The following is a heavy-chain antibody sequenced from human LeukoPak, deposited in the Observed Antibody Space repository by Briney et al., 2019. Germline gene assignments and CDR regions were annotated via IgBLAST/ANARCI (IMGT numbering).Heavy chain of an antibody. V-gene: IGHV3-48*01. D-gene: IGHD6-6*01. Sequence: SVKGRFTISRDSAKNSLYLQMNSLRAEDTAVYYCAREYSSSSRRSFDYWGQGTLVIVSS. CDR3: AREYSSSSRRSFDY. J-gene: IGHJ4*02.